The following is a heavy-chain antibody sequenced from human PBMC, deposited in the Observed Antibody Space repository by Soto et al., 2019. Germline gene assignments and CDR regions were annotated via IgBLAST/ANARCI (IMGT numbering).Heavy chain of an antibody. CDR1: GDSVSSNSAA. CDR3: ARASVAPRRDYYYGMDV. D-gene: IGHD6-6*01. V-gene: IGHV6-1*01. Sequence: PSQTLSLTCAISGDSVSSNSAARHWIRQSPSRGLGWLGRTFYRAKWYNDYAVSVKSRITITPDTSKNQFSLQLSSVTPEDTAVYYCARASVAPRRDYYYGMDVWGQGTTVTVSS. CDR2: TFYRAKWYN. J-gene: IGHJ6*02.